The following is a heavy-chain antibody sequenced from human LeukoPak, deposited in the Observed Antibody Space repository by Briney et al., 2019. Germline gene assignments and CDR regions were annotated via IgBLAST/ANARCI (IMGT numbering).Heavy chain of an antibody. D-gene: IGHD1-14*01. CDR3: ARVTSRLGWFDP. CDR1: GGSSSSYY. V-gene: IGHV4-59*08. Sequence: SETLSLTCTVSGGSSSSYYWSWIRQPPGKGLEWIGYIYYSGSTNYNPSLKSRVTISVDTSKNQFSLKLRSVTAADTAVYYCARVTSRLGWFDPWGQGTLVTVSS. J-gene: IGHJ5*02. CDR2: IYYSGST.